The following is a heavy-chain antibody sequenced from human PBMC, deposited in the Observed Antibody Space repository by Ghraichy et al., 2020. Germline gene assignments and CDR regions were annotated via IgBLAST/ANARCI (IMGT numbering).Heavy chain of an antibody. Sequence: GGSLRLSCAASGFTFSSFGMHWVRQAPGKGLEWVAFIRHDGSDKYYADSVKGRFTISRDNSMNTLYLQMNTLRPEDTAVYFCAKGEPYSSGWSTDNWGQGTLVTVSS. CDR1: GFTFSSFG. CDR3: AKGEPYSSGWSTDN. D-gene: IGHD6-19*01. CDR2: IRHDGSDK. J-gene: IGHJ4*02. V-gene: IGHV3-30*02.